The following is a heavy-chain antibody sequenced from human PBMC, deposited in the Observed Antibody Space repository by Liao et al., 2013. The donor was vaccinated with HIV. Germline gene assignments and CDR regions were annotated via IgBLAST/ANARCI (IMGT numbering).Heavy chain of an antibody. Sequence: QVQLQQWGAGLLKPSETLSLTCAVYGGSFSGYYWSWIRQSPGKGLEWIGEITHTGSTNYYPSLKSRVTISVETSKNQFSLKLSSVTAADTAVYYCARGRRVVVTAFDIWGQGTMVTVSS. V-gene: IGHV4-34*01. CDR1: GGSFSGYY. D-gene: IGHD3-22*01. CDR3: ARGRRVVVTAFDI. CDR2: ITHTGST. J-gene: IGHJ3*02.